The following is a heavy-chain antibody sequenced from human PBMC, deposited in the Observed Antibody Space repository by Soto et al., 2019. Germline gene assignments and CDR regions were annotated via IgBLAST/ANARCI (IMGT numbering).Heavy chain of an antibody. Sequence: GGSLRLSCAASGFTFSSYAMSWVRQAPGKGLEWVSAISGSGGSTYYADSVKGRFTISRDNSKNTLYLQMNSLRAEDTAVYFCAKDDRIVGAHYFDYWGQGTLVTVSS. CDR1: GFTFSSYA. D-gene: IGHD1-26*01. CDR3: AKDDRIVGAHYFDY. J-gene: IGHJ4*02. CDR2: ISGSGGST. V-gene: IGHV3-23*01.